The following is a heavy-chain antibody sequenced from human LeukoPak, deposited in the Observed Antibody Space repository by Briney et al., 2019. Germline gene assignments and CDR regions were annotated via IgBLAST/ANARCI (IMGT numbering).Heavy chain of an antibody. CDR2: LYYSGST. CDR3: ARHDSSGWDHDFDY. V-gene: IGHV4-59*08. Sequence: AETLSLTCTVSGGSISSYYWSWIRQPPGKGLEWIGYLYYSGSTNYNPSLKSRVTISVDTSKNQFSLKLSSVTAADTAVYCCARHDSSGWDHDFDYWGQGNLVTASS. J-gene: IGHJ4*02. CDR1: GGSISSYY. D-gene: IGHD6-19*01.